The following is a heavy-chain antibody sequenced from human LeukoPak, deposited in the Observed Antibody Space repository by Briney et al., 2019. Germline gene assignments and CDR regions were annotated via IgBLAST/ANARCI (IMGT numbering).Heavy chain of an antibody. D-gene: IGHD4-23*01. CDR2: ISSGGSTT. V-gene: IGHV3-48*03. Sequence: GGSLRLSCAASGFTFSGYQINWVRQAPGKGLEWVSYISSGGSTTYYADSVKGRFTVSRDNSKNSLYLQMNSLRAEDTAVYYCARGTTVATYWGQGTLVTVSS. CDR1: GFTFSGYQ. J-gene: IGHJ4*02. CDR3: ARGTTVATY.